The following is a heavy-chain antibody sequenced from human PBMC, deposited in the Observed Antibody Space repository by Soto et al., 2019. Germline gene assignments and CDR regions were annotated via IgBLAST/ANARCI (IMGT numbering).Heavy chain of an antibody. D-gene: IGHD5-12*01. Sequence: QVQLQESGPGLVKPSQTLSLTCTVSGGSISSGDYYWSWIRQPPGKGLEWIGYIYYSGSTYYNPSLKSRVTIAVDTSKNQFALKLSSVTAADTAVCYCARLRNGYTLDYWGQGTLVTVSS. CDR3: ARLRNGYTLDY. CDR2: IYYSGST. V-gene: IGHV4-30-4*01. CDR1: GGSISSGDYY. J-gene: IGHJ4*02.